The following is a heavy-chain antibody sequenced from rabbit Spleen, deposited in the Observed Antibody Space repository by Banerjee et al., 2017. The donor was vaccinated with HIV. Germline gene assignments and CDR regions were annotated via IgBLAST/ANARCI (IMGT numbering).Heavy chain of an antibody. D-gene: IGHD6-1*01. Sequence: QSLEESGGGLVQPEGSLTLTCTASGFSFSSRYYMCWVRQAPGKGLEWIGCIGSGSTYYASWVNGRFTISKTSSTTVTLQMTSLTAADTATYFCARLMTYGYAGFGYATLDWLDLWGQGTLVTVS. CDR1: GFSFSSRYY. CDR2: IGSGST. V-gene: IGHV1S40*01. J-gene: IGHJ5*01. CDR3: ARLMTYGYAGFGYATLDWLDL.